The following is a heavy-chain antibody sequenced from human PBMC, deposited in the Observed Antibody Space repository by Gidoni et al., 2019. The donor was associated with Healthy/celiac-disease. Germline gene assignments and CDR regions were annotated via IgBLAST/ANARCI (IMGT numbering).Heavy chain of an antibody. CDR2: ISGSGGST. CDR1: GCTFSSYA. J-gene: IGHJ4*02. D-gene: IGHD6-19*01. V-gene: IGHV3-23*01. CDR3: AKDQKGAVAGTSYFDY. Sequence: EVQLLESGGGLVQPGVSLRLSGAASGCTFSSYAMSWVRQAPGKGLEWVSAISGSGGSTYYADSVKGRFTISRDNSKNTLYLQMNSLRAEDTAVYYCAKDQKGAVAGTSYFDYWGQGTLVTVSS.